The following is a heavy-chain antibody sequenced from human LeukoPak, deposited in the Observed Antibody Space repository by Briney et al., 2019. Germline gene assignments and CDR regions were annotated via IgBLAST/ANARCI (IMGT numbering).Heavy chain of an antibody. J-gene: IGHJ4*02. CDR1: GASISSGDYY. V-gene: IGHV4-39*07. D-gene: IGHD5-18*01. Sequence: SETLSLTCTVSGASISSGDYYWGWIRQPPGKGLEWIGSIYHGGSTYYNPSLKSRVTISVDTSKNQFSLKLSSVTAADTAVYYCARSHVDTAMVFSGNYFDYWGQGTLVTVSS. CDR2: IYHGGST. CDR3: ARSHVDTAMVFSGNYFDY.